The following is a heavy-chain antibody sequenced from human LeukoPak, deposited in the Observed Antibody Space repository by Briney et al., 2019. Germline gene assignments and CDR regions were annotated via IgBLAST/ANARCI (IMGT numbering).Heavy chain of an antibody. Sequence: PGGSLRLSCAASGFTFSDYYMSWLRQAPGKGLEWVSAITGSGGNTYYADSVKGRFTISRDNSKNTVFLQMNSLRAEDTAVYYCAKWGDYDVLTGYYVSDYWGQGTLVTVSS. J-gene: IGHJ4*02. CDR3: AKWGDYDVLTGYYVSDY. CDR1: GFTFSDYY. D-gene: IGHD3-9*01. V-gene: IGHV3-23*01. CDR2: ITGSGGNT.